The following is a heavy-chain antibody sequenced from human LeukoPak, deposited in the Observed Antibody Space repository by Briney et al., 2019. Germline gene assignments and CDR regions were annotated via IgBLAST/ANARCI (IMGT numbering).Heavy chain of an antibody. D-gene: IGHD3-22*01. CDR1: GGSISSYY. Sequence: PSETLSLTCTVSGGSISSYYWSWLRQPPGKGLEWIGYIYYSGSTNYNPSLKSRVTISVDTSKNQFSLKLSSVTAADTAVYYCARDPRRYYDSSGYTDWYFDLWGRGTLVTVSS. CDR2: IYYSGST. V-gene: IGHV4-59*01. J-gene: IGHJ2*01. CDR3: ARDPRRYYDSSGYTDWYFDL.